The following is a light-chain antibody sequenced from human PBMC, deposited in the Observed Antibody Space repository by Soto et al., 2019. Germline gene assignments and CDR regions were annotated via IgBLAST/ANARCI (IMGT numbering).Light chain of an antibody. CDR2: AAS. CDR3: QQSYSTPRT. J-gene: IGKJ1*01. V-gene: IGKV1-39*01. CDR1: QSISTY. Sequence: DIQMTQSPSSLSASVGDRVTITCRASQSISTYLNWYRQKPGKSPNLLIYAASSLQSGVPSRFSGSGSGTDFNLTISSLQPEDFATYYCQQSYSTPRTFGQGTKVEIK.